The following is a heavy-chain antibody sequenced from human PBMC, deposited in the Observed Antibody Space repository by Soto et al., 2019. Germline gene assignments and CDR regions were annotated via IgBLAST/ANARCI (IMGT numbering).Heavy chain of an antibody. CDR2: ISGSGFKK. Sequence: ETLSLTCSVSGGSMSEYFWSWVRQAPGKGLEWISSISGSGFKKYYADSVKGRFTISRDNSKSTVYLELNNLSAEDTAVYHCAKNQGVELVPLATVDWFDPWGQGSVVTV. J-gene: IGHJ5*02. D-gene: IGHD1-26*01. V-gene: IGHV3-23*01. CDR3: AKNQGVELVPLATVDWFDP. CDR1: GGSMSEYF.